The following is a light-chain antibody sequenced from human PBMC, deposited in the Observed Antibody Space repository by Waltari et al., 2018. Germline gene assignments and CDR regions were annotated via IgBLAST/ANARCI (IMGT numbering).Light chain of an antibody. CDR1: QSVSTN. CDR2: GAS. Sequence: ETVMTQSPSTLSLSPGDRATLSCRASQSVSTNLAWYQKKPGQAPRLLIYGASIRSTGIPARFSGRGAVTEFTLTISSLQSEDFAVYYCQQYNNWPPYIFGQGSPLEI. CDR3: QQYNNWPPYI. V-gene: IGKV3-15*01. J-gene: IGKJ2*01.